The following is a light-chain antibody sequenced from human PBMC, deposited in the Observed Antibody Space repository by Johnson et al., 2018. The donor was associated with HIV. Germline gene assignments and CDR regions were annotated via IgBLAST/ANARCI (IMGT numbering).Light chain of an antibody. CDR2: DNN. V-gene: IGLV1-51*01. CDR1: SCDIGNNY. J-gene: IGLJ1*01. Sequence: QSVLTQPPSVSAAPGQKVTISCSGSSCDIGNNYVSWHQQLPGTAPKLLIYDNNNRSSGITDRISGSKSGTSATLGITRLQTGDEADDYCGTWDSGLSAGNVFGTGTKVTVL. CDR3: GTWDSGLSAGNV.